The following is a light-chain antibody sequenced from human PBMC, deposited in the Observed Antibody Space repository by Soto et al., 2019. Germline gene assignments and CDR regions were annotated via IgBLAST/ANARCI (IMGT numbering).Light chain of an antibody. J-gene: IGKJ5*01. CDR3: QQFNSYPIT. Sequence: AIQLTQSPSSLPASVGDRVTITCRASQGISSVLAWYQQKPGKAPKLLIYDASSLESGVPSRFSGCVSVTDFTLTISRLQPEDLATYYCQQFNSYPITFGQGTRLEIK. CDR2: DAS. CDR1: QGISSV. V-gene: IGKV1-13*02.